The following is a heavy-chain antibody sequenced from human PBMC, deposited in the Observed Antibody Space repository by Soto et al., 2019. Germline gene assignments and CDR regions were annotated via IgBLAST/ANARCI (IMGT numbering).Heavy chain of an antibody. D-gene: IGHD3-10*02. V-gene: IGHV3-23*01. CDR2: ISGSAGTT. CDR3: ARRDVSTGAMDV. J-gene: IGHJ6*02. Sequence: VQVLESGGDLVQPGGSLRLSCSASGFTFSSFAMRWVRQPPGKGLEWVSDISGSAGTTYYADSVKGRFTICRDNSKNILYLQMNSLRAEDTAVYFCARRDVSTGAMDVWGQGTTVTVSS. CDR1: GFTFSSFA.